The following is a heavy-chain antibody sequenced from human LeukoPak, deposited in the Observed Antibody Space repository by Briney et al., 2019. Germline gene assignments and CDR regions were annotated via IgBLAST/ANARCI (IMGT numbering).Heavy chain of an antibody. D-gene: IGHD1-26*01. Sequence: SETLSLTCTVSVGPISSYYWSWIRQSAGKGLEWIGRIYSGGSTNYNPSLKSRVTMSVDSSNNQFSLKLSSVTAADTAVFYCARENTGSYREFDYWGQGTLVTVSS. CDR2: IYSGGST. V-gene: IGHV4-4*07. CDR1: VGPISSYY. CDR3: ARENTGSYREFDY. J-gene: IGHJ4*02.